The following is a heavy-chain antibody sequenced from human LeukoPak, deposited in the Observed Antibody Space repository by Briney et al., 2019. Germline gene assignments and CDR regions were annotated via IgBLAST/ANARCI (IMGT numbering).Heavy chain of an antibody. V-gene: IGHV3-30*18. CDR3: AELGMIGGV. CDR1: GFTFSSYG. CDR2: ISYDGSNK. Sequence: GGTLRLSCAASGFTFSSYGMHWVRQAPGKGLEWVAVISYDGSNKYYADSVKGRVTISRDNAKNSLYLQMNSLSAEDTAVYYCAELGMIGGVWGKGTTVTISS. J-gene: IGHJ6*04. D-gene: IGHD3-10*02.